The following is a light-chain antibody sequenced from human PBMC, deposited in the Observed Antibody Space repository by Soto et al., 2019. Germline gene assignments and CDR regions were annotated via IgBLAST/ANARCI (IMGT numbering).Light chain of an antibody. CDR3: VSFTTSKSYV. J-gene: IGLJ1*01. Sequence: QSFLTQPASVSGSPGQSITISCTGTSSDVGAYIFVSWYQQYPGKAPKLMIYDITNRPSGVSNRFSGSKAGNTASLTISGLQAEDEADYYCVSFTTSKSYVFGTGTKVTVL. CDR2: DIT. V-gene: IGLV2-14*01. CDR1: SSDVGAYIF.